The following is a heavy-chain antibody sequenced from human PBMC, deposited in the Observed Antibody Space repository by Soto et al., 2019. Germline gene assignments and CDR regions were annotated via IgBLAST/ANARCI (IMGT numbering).Heavy chain of an antibody. D-gene: IGHD6-19*01. CDR3: AKDGSGWSVT. CDR2: TNQDGSEK. CDR1: GFTFSNFW. Sequence: EVQLVESGGDSVQPGGSLRLSCAASGFTFSNFWMSWLRQAPGRGLEWVANTNQDGSEKYYLDSVRGRFTISRDNAKNSLSLQIHSLRAEDTAVYYCAKDGSGWSVTWGQGTPVIVSS. J-gene: IGHJ5*02. V-gene: IGHV3-7*04.